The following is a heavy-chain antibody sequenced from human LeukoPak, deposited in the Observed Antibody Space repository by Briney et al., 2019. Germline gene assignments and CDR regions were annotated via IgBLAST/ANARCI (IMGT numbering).Heavy chain of an antibody. V-gene: IGHV3-43*02. Sequence: PGGSLRLSCAASGFTFDDYAMHWVRQAPGEGLEWVSLISGDGGSTYYADSVKGRFTISRDNSKNSLYLQMNSLRTEDTALYYCAKDSVHSGYDLGSGYWGQGTLVTVSS. D-gene: IGHD5-12*01. J-gene: IGHJ4*02. CDR3: AKDSVHSGYDLGSGY. CDR2: ISGDGGST. CDR1: GFTFDDYA.